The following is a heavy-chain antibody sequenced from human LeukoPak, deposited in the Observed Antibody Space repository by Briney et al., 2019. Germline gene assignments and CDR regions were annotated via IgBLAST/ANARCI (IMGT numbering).Heavy chain of an antibody. CDR2: IIPIFGTA. CDR1: GGTFSSYG. D-gene: IGHD1-7*01. CDR3: ARSPVAGTTLVPDY. V-gene: IGHV1-69*05. Sequence: SVKVSFKASGGTFSSYGISWVRPAPWQGLEWVGGIIPIFGTANYAQKFQGRVTITTDESTSTAYMELSSLRSEDTAVYYCARSPVAGTTLVPDYWGQGTLVTVSS. J-gene: IGHJ4*02.